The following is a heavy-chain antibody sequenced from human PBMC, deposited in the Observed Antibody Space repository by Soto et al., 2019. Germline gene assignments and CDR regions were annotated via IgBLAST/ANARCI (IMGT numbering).Heavy chain of an antibody. D-gene: IGHD6-19*01. CDR2: VSSDGMNV. J-gene: IGHJ4*02. V-gene: IGHV3-30*18. CDR1: GFNFRSLA. CDR3: AKDRGGFTSGWEFFDF. Sequence: QVQLVESGGGVVQPGKSLRLSCAVSGFNFRSLAVHWVRQAPGKGPEWVAAVSSDGMNVHYADSVKGRFTISRDNSKNTVHLQMNSLRGEDTAVYYCAKDRGGFTSGWEFFDFWGQGTLVTVSS.